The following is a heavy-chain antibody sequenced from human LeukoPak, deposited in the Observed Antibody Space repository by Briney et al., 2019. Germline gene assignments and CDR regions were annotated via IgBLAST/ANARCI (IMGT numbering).Heavy chain of an antibody. D-gene: IGHD3-3*01. CDR2: ISGSGGST. J-gene: IGHJ4*02. CDR3: AKVDDFWSGYFDY. Sequence: GGSLRLSCAASGFTFGSYAMSWVRQAPGKGLEGVSAISGSGGSTYYADSVKGRFTISRDNSKNTLYLQMNSLRAEDTAVYYCAKVDDFWSGYFDYWGQGTLVTVSS. V-gene: IGHV3-23*01. CDR1: GFTFGSYA.